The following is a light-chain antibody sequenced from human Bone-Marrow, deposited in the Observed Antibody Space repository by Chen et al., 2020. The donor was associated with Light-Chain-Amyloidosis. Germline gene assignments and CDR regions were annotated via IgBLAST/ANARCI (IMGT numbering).Light chain of an antibody. V-gene: IGKV1-12*01. Sequence: DIQLTQSPSSVSASVGDRVTISCRASQDVGTWLAWYQQRPGAAPGLLVYTVSTLQNGVPSRFSGSGSGTDFTLTISSLQPEDFGTCYCQLSNPFPLIFGGGTMV. CDR1: QDVGTW. CDR3: QLSNPFPLI. J-gene: IGKJ4*01. CDR2: TVS.